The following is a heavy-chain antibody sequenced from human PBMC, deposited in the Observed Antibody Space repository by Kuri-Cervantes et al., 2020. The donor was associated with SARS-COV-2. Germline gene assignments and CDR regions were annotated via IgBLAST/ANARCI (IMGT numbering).Heavy chain of an antibody. CDR3: AKIVAGWELLYYFDY. J-gene: IGHJ4*02. V-gene: IGHV3-23*01. Sequence: GESLKISCAASGFTFSSYAMSWVRQAPGKGLEWVSAISGSGGSTYYADSVKGRFTISRDNSKTTLYLQMNSLRAEDTAVYYCAKIVAGWELLYYFDYWGQGTLVTVSS. D-gene: IGHD1-26*01. CDR2: ISGSGGST. CDR1: GFTFSSYA.